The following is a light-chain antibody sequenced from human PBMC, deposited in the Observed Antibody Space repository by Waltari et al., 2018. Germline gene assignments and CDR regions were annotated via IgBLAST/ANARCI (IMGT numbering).Light chain of an antibody. J-gene: IGKJ1*01. V-gene: IGKV3-20*01. Sequence: IVLTQFPGPLSLSPGERATLSCRASQSVSRYLAWYQQRPGQAPRLLIYAASTMATGMPDRFSGSGYGTDFTLTISRLEPEDFAVYYCQNHERLPATFGQGTKVEIK. CDR1: QSVSRY. CDR3: QNHERLPAT. CDR2: AAS.